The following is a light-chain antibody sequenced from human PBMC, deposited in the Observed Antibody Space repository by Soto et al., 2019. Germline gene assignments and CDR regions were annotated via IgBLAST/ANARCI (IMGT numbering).Light chain of an antibody. Sequence: QSALTQPPSASGPPGQSVTTSCTGTSSDVGGYKYVSWYQQHPGKAPKLMIFEVNKRPSGVPDRFSGSKSGNTASLTVSGLQAEDEADYYCSSYAGINNLGVFGTGTKVTV. CDR3: SSYAGINNLGV. J-gene: IGLJ1*01. CDR1: SSDVGGYKY. CDR2: EVN. V-gene: IGLV2-8*01.